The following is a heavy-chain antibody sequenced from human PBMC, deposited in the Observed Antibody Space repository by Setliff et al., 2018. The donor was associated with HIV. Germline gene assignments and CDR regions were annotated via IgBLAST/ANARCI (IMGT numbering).Heavy chain of an antibody. V-gene: IGHV3-30*03. CDR2: MSTGGGSK. CDR3: VRDPIEGSTDYFDY. Sequence: GGSLRLSCAASGFTFSSYSINWVRQAPGKGLEWVAVMSTGGGSKICADSVKGRFTISRDNSRNALFLQMNNLRPEDRATYYCVRDPIEGSTDYFDYWGQGALVTVSS. CDR1: GFTFSSYS. D-gene: IGHD1-26*01. J-gene: IGHJ4*02.